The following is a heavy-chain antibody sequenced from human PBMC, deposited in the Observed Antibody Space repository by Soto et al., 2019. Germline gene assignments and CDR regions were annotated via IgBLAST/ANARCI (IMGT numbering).Heavy chain of an antibody. CDR1: GFIFTNFF. V-gene: IGHV1-46*03. CDR3: VRDNSATFPATPGDENTDGGGRWFDP. Sequence: QVQLVQSGAEVKKPGASVKVSCKASGFIFTNFFMHWVRQAPGQGPEWMGVINPIGTPPSIAQKXXXXATVXXDTPTSTVYXTXXXRXXVDTAIYSCVRDNSATFPATPGDENTDGGGRWFDPWGQGPPVTVSS. CDR2: INPIGTPP. J-gene: IGHJ5*02. D-gene: IGHD2-15*01.